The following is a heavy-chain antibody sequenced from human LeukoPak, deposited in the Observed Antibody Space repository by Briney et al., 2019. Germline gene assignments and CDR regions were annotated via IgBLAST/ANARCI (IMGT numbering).Heavy chain of an antibody. CDR2: ISSSISTM. CDR1: GFTLSTYS. CDR3: ARDFADGDGVDI. Sequence: PGGSLRLSCAASGFTLSTYSMNWVRPAPGKGLEWVSYISSSISTMYYADSVEGRFTITRDNAKTSLYLQMNSLRDEDSGIYYCARDFADGDGVDIWGQGTLVTVSS. J-gene: IGHJ3*02. V-gene: IGHV3-48*02.